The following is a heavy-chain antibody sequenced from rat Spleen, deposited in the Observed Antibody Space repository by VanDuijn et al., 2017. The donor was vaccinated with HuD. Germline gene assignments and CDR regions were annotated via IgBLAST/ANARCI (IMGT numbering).Heavy chain of an antibody. J-gene: IGHJ4*01. CDR2: ITNTGGST. CDR3: ARMNSGYGVMDA. D-gene: IGHD4-3*01. Sequence: EVQLVESGGGLVQPGRSLKLSCVASGFTFNNYWMTWIRQAPGKGLEWVASITNTGGSTNYPDSVKGRFTISRDNAKSTLYLQMNSLRSEDTATYYCARMNSGYGVMDAWGQGASVTVSS. V-gene: IGHV5-31*01. CDR1: GFTFNNYW.